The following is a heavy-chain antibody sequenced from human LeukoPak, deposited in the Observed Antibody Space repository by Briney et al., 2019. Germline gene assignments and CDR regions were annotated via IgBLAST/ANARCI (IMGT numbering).Heavy chain of an antibody. CDR2: INHSGST. Sequence: PETLSLTCAVYGGSFSGYYGSWIRQPPGKELEWIGEINHSGSTNYNPSLKSRVTISVDTSKNQFPLKLSSVTAADTAVYYCAAKYYDILTGYLFYGMDVWGQRTTVTVSS. D-gene: IGHD3-9*01. CDR3: AAKYYDILTGYLFYGMDV. V-gene: IGHV4-34*01. J-gene: IGHJ6*02. CDR1: GGSFSGYY.